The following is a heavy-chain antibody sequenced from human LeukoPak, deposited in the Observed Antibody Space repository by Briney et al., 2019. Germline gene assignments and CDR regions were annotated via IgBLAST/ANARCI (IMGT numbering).Heavy chain of an antibody. D-gene: IGHD5-12*01. CDR1: GGSISSSSYY. Sequence: SETLSLTCTVSGGSISSSSYYWGWIRQPPGKGLEWIGNIYYSGSTYYNPSLKSRVTISVDTSKNQFSLKLSSVTAADTAVYYCARNGSGPGIYYFDYWGQGTLVTVSS. J-gene: IGHJ4*02. CDR3: ARNGSGPGIYYFDY. CDR2: IYYSGST. V-gene: IGHV4-39*01.